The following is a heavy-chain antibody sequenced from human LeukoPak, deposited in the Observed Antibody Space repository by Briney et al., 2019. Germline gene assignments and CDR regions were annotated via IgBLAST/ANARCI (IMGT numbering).Heavy chain of an antibody. Sequence: SETLSLTCAVSGGSISSSNWWSWVRQPPGKGLEWIGEIYHSGSTNYNPSLKSRVTISGDKSKNQFSLKLSSVTAADTAVYYCARRGSGSYDYWGQGTLVTVSS. J-gene: IGHJ4*02. CDR2: IYHSGST. V-gene: IGHV4-4*02. CDR3: ARRGSGSYDY. CDR1: GGSISSSNW. D-gene: IGHD3-10*01.